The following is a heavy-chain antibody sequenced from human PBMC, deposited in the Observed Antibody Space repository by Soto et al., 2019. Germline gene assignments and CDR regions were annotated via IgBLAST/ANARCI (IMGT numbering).Heavy chain of an antibody. CDR1: GFTFTSYG. D-gene: IGHD2-2*01. CDR2: ISYDGSNK. V-gene: IGHV3-30*18. J-gene: IGHJ4*02. CDR3: AKQWGCSSTSGDLHYFDY. Sequence: GGSLRLSCAASGFTFTSYGMHWVRQAPGKGLEWVAVISYDGSNKYYADSVKGRFTISRDNSKNTLYLQMNSRRAEDTTVYYCAKQWGCSSTSGDLHYFDYGGQGTLVTVSS.